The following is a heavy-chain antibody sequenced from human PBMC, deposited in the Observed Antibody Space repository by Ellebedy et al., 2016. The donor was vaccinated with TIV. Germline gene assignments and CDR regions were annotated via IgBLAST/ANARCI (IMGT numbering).Heavy chain of an antibody. V-gene: IGHV3-21*01. Sequence: PGGSLRLSCAASGFTFNSYAMHWVRQAPGKGLEWVSSISGSSDYIYYAGSVKGRFTISRDNAKNSLYLQMNSLRAEDTAVYYCARRSRGPSYYFDYWGQGALVTVSS. J-gene: IGHJ4*02. CDR3: ARRSRGPSYYFDY. D-gene: IGHD3-10*01. CDR2: ISGSSDYI. CDR1: GFTFNSYA.